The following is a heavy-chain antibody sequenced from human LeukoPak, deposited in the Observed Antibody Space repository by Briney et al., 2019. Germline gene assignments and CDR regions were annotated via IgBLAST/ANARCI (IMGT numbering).Heavy chain of an antibody. CDR3: AKDTPTEEYYYDSSGYYGRFDY. J-gene: IGHJ4*02. D-gene: IGHD3-22*01. CDR2: ISGSGGST. CDR1: GFTFSSYE. V-gene: IGHV3-23*01. Sequence: GGSLRLSCAASGFTFSSYEMNWVRQAPGKGLEWVSAISGSGGSTYYADSVKGRFTISRDNSKNTLYLQMNSLRAEDTAVYYCAKDTPTEEYYYDSSGYYGRFDYWGQGTLVTVSS.